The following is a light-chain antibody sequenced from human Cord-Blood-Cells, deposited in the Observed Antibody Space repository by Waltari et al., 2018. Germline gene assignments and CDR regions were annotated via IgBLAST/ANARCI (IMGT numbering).Light chain of an antibody. CDR2: WAS. CDR1: ESVLYSSNNKNY. Sequence: DIVMTQSPDSLSVSLGERTQINCKSSESVLYSSNNKNYLAWYQQKPVQPPKLLIYWASTRESGVPDRFSCSGSGTDFTLTISSLQAEDVAVYYCQQYYSTPWTFGQGTKVEIK. CDR3: QQYYSTPWT. V-gene: IGKV4-1*01. J-gene: IGKJ1*01.